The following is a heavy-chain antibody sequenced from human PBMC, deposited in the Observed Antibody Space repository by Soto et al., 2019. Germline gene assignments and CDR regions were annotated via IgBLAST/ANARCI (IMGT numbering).Heavy chain of an antibody. Sequence: QVQLVQSGSEVKRPGASVKVSCKASGYTFTSYGISWVRQAPGQGLEWMGWISNYNGDTNYAQKLQGRVTMNTDTSTSTAYMELRSLKSDDTAVYYCTRGGQLFAGNDLDFWGQGALVTGSS. J-gene: IGHJ4*02. D-gene: IGHD3-10*02. V-gene: IGHV1-18*01. CDR3: TRGGQLFAGNDLDF. CDR2: ISNYNGDT. CDR1: GYTFTSYG.